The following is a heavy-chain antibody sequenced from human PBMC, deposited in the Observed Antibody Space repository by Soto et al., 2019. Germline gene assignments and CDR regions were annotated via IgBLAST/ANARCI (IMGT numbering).Heavy chain of an antibody. CDR1: GFTFTSYW. D-gene: IGHD2-15*01. CDR3: AREDSWWFGP. V-gene: IGHV3-74*01. CDR2: MNSDGSGT. Sequence: PGGSLRLSCAASGFTFTSYWMHWVRQAPGKGLVWVSRMNSDGSGTSYADSVKGRFTISRDNAKNTVYLQMNSLRAEDTAVYYCAREDSWWFGPWGQGALVTVS. J-gene: IGHJ5*02.